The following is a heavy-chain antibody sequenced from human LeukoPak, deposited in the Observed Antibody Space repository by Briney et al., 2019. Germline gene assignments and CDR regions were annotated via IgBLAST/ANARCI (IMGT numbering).Heavy chain of an antibody. CDR2: INHSGST. CDR1: GGSFSGYY. J-gene: IGHJ4*02. D-gene: IGHD2-2*01. Sequence: SETLSLTCAVYGGSFSGYYWSWIRQPPGKGLEWIGEINHSGSTNYNPALKSRVTISVDTSKNQFSLKLSSVTAADTAVYYCARGKVDELGYCSSTSCYELDYWGQGTLVTVSS. V-gene: IGHV4-34*01. CDR3: ARGKVDELGYCSSTSCYELDY.